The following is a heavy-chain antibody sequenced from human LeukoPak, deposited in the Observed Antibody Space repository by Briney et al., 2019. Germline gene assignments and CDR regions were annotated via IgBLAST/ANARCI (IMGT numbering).Heavy chain of an antibody. D-gene: IGHD3-10*01. V-gene: IGHV3-23*01. J-gene: IGHJ4*02. CDR3: AKDLRLLWFGELSPDFDY. CDR1: GFTFSSYA. CDR2: ISGSGGST. Sequence: GGSLRLSCAASGFTFSSYAMSWVRQAPGKGLEWVSAISGSGGSTYYADSVKGRFTISRDNSKNTLYLQMNGLRAEDTAVYYCAKDLRLLWFGELSPDFDYWGQGTLVTVSS.